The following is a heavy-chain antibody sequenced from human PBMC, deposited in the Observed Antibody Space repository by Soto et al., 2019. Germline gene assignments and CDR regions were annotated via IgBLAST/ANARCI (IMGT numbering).Heavy chain of an antibody. CDR3: VRRRRLCDGGFRYYSWFDP. Sequence: QITLKESGPTLVKPTQTLTLTCTFSGFSLTTSGMGVGWIRQPPGRALEWLALIYWDDDKRYSPSLKRRPTFTKETAKNEVVLTITNMGPVDTATYYCVRRRRLCDGGFRYYSWFDPLGQGALVTVSS. CDR2: IYWDDDK. V-gene: IGHV2-5*02. J-gene: IGHJ5*02. CDR1: GFSLTTSGMG. D-gene: IGHD2-15*01.